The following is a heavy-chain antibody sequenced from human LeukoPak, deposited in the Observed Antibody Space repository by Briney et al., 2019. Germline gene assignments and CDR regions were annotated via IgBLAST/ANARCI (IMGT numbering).Heavy chain of an antibody. V-gene: IGHV4-4*07. D-gene: IGHD2-8*02. CDR3: ARDGGTGYYYYYMDV. CDR2: IYTSGST. J-gene: IGHJ6*03. Sequence: SETLSLTCTVSGGSISSYYWSWIRQPAGKGLEWIGRIYTSGSTNYNPSLKSRVTISVDTSKNQFSLKLSSVTAADTAVYYCARDGGTGYYYYYMDVWGKGTTVTISS. CDR1: GGSISSYY.